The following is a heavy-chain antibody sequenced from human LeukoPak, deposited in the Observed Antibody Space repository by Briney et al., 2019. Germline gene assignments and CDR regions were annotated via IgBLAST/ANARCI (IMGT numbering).Heavy chain of an antibody. Sequence: PGGSLRLSCAASGFTFSSYWMSWVRQAPGKGLEWVANIKQDGREKYYVDSVKGRFTISRDNAKNSLYLQMNSLRAEDTAVYYCARARNYDFWSGPLGFYYYMDVWGKGTTVTVSS. CDR2: IKQDGREK. CDR1: GFTFSSYW. CDR3: ARARNYDFWSGPLGFYYYMDV. D-gene: IGHD3-3*01. J-gene: IGHJ6*03. V-gene: IGHV3-7*01.